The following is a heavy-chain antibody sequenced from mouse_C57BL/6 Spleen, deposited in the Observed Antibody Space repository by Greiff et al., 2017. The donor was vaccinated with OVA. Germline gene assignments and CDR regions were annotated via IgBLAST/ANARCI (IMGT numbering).Heavy chain of an antibody. J-gene: IGHJ2*01. CDR2: ISYSGST. V-gene: IGHV3-8*01. Sequence: EVKLVESGPGLAKPSQPLSLTCSVTGYSITSDYWNWIRKFPGNKLEYMGYISYSGSTYYNPSLKSRISITRDTSKNQYYLQLNSVTTEDTATYYCARYYYYGSSYFDYWGQGTTLTVSS. CDR3: ARYYYYGSSYFDY. D-gene: IGHD1-1*01. CDR1: GYSITSDY.